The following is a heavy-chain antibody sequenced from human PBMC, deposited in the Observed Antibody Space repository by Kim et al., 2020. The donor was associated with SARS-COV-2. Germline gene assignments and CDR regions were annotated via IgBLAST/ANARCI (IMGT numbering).Heavy chain of an antibody. D-gene: IGHD2-2*01. J-gene: IGHJ5*02. CDR2: IWYDGSNK. V-gene: IGHV3-33*01. CDR3: ARGGVGYCSSTSCYSWFDP. Sequence: GGSLRLSCAASGFTFSSYGMHWVRQAPGKGLEWVAVIWYDGSNKYYADSVKGRFTISRDNSKNTLYLQMNSLRAEDTAVYYCARGGVGYCSSTSCYSWFDPWGQGTLVTVSS. CDR1: GFTFSSYG.